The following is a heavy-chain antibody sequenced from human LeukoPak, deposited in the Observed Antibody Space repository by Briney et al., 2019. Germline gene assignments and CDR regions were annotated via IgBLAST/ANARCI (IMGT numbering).Heavy chain of an antibody. V-gene: IGHV3-7*01. CDR1: GFTFSSHW. D-gene: IGHD6-19*01. Sequence: GGSLRLACAASGFTFSSHWMSWVPQAPGKGLEWVGNIKQDGSEKNYVDSVKGRFTISRDNGKNSLYLQMNSLRVEDTAVYYCARGSSAIEYWGQGTLVTVSS. CDR2: IKQDGSEK. CDR3: ARGSSAIEY. J-gene: IGHJ4*02.